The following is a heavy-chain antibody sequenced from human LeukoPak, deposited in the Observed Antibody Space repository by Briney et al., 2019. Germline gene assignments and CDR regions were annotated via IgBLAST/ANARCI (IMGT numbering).Heavy chain of an antibody. J-gene: IGHJ4*02. Sequence: GRSLRLSCAASGFTFSSYGMHWVRQAPGKGLEWVAVIWYDGSNKYYADSVKGRFTISRDNSKNTLYLQMNSLRAEDTAVYYCAKASVVAAPLDYWGQGTLVTVSS. CDR2: IWYDGSNK. V-gene: IGHV3-33*06. CDR1: GFTFSSYG. CDR3: AKASVVAAPLDY. D-gene: IGHD2-15*01.